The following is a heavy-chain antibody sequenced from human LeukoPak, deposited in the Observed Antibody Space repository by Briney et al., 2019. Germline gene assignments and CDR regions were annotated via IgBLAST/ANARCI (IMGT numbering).Heavy chain of an antibody. CDR3: ARHKVYGSGSFYFDY. D-gene: IGHD3-10*01. CDR1: GGSLSSSSYS. CDR2: IYYSGNT. J-gene: IGHJ4*02. Sequence: SETLSLTCSVSGGSLSSSSYSWGWIRQPPGKGLEWIGSIYYSGNTQYNPSLKSRVTISVDTSKNQFSLKLSSVTAADTALYYCARHKVYGSGSFYFDYWGQGTLVTVSS. V-gene: IGHV4-39*01.